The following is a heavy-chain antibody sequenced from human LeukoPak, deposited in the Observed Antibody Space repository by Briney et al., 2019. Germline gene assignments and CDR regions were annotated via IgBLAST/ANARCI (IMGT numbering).Heavy chain of an antibody. CDR2: IYYSGTT. CDR1: GDSISTNS. D-gene: IGHD6-19*01. V-gene: IGHV4-59*01. J-gene: IGHJ4*02. Sequence: SETLSLTCTVSGDSISTNSWIWIRQPPGKGLEWIGSIYYSGTTNYNPSLKSRVTISIDTSKNQFSLKLSSVTAADTAVYYCARGFPSPLYSSGWFDYWGQGTLVTVSS. CDR3: ARGFPSPLYSSGWFDY.